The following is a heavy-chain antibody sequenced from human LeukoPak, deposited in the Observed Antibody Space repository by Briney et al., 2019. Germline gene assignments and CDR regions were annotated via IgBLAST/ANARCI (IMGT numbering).Heavy chain of an antibody. CDR1: GGSISSYY. CDR3: ARVSLRAFDI. J-gene: IGHJ3*02. CDR2: IYYSGST. V-gene: IGHV4-59*01. Sequence: KTSETLSLTCTVSGGSISSYYWSWIRQPPGKGLEWIGYIYYSGSTNYNPSLKSRVTISVDTSKNQFSLKLSSGTAADTAVYYCARVSLRAFDIWGQGTMVTVSS.